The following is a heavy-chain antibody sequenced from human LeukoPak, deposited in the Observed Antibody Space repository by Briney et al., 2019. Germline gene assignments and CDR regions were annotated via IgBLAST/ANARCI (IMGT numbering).Heavy chain of an antibody. CDR1: GYTFTTYN. J-gene: IGHJ4*02. CDR2: ISGYNGNT. Sequence: ASVKVSCKASGYTFTTYNINWVRQAPGQGLEWMGWISGYNGNTNYAQKLQGRVTMTTDTSTSTAYMELRGLRSDDTAVYYCARSSSVTIPGYYFDYWGQGTLVTVSS. D-gene: IGHD2-21*01. V-gene: IGHV1-18*01. CDR3: ARSSSVTIPGYYFDY.